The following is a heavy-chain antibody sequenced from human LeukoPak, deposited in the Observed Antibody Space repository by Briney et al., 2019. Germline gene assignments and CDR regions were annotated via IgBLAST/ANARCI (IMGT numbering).Heavy chain of an antibody. CDR1: GYTFTSYG. V-gene: IGHV1-2*02. Sequence: ASVKVSCKASGYTFTSYGISWVRQAPGQGLEWMGWINPNSGGTNYAQKFQGRVTMTRDTSISTAYMELSRLRSDDTAVYYCATGGAAASFDYWGQGTLVTVSS. CDR2: INPNSGGT. J-gene: IGHJ4*02. CDR3: ATGGAAASFDY. D-gene: IGHD6-13*01.